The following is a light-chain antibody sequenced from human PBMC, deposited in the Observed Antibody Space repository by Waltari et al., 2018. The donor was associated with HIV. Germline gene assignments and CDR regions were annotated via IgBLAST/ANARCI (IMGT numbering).Light chain of an antibody. CDR1: NCVSKC. Sequence: SYVLTHPPSVSVAPGHTARITGGGSNCVSKCFHWYQKKPSQAPVLVVNDDSDRPSGIPERFSGSSSWNTATLTISRVEAGDEADFYCQVWDSSTDLRVFGGGTKLTVL. CDR2: DDS. J-gene: IGLJ2*01. CDR3: QVWDSSTDLRV. V-gene: IGLV3-21*02.